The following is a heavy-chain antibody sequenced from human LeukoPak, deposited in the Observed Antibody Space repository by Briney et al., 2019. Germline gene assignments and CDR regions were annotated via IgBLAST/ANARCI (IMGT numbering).Heavy chain of an antibody. V-gene: IGHV3-48*01. D-gene: IGHD1-26*01. CDR3: ARDFLGGSYAFDY. Sequence: GGSLRLSCAASGFTFSSYSMNWVRQAPGKGLEWVSYISSSSSTIYYADSVKGRFTISRDNAKNSLYLQMNSLRAEDTAVYYCARDFLGGSYAFDYWGQGTLVTVSS. CDR1: GFTFSSYS. CDR2: ISSSSSTI. J-gene: IGHJ4*02.